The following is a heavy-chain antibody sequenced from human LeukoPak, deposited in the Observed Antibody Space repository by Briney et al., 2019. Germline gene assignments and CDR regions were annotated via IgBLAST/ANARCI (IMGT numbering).Heavy chain of an antibody. D-gene: IGHD3-22*01. J-gene: IGHJ4*02. CDR3: AIMHGYYDGSGYWVQ. CDR2: ISPSGDRT. Sequence: PGGPLRLSCAASGFTFGSYGISWFRQAPGKGLDWVSFISPSGDRTSNADSVEGRFTISRDNPRDTLYLQMNSLRDEDTAGYYCAIMHGYYDGSGYWVQWGQGTLVTVSS. CDR1: GFTFGSYG. V-gene: IGHV3-23*01.